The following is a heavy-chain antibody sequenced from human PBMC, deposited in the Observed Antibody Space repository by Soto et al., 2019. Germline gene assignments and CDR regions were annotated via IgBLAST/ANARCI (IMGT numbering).Heavy chain of an antibody. CDR1: GYTFTSYG. V-gene: IGHV1-18*01. CDR3: ARGGGIAVAGTVGGFDY. CDR2: ISAYSGNT. Sequence: GASVKVSCKASGYTFTSYGISWVRQAPGQGLEWMGWISAYSGNTNYAQKLQGRVTMTTDTSTSTAYMELRSLRSDDTAVYYCARGGGIAVAGTVGGFDYWGQGTLVTVSS. J-gene: IGHJ4*02. D-gene: IGHD6-19*01.